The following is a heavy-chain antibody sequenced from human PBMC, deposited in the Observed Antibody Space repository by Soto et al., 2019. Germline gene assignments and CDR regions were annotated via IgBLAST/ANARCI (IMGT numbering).Heavy chain of an antibody. CDR1: GYPFTAFD. CDR3: VRQPGGVATPGDDY. D-gene: IGHD2-15*01. CDR2: MNPSSGDS. Sequence: QVQLVQSGAEVKKPGASVKVSCEASGYPFTAFDINWVRQAAGQGLEWMGWMNPSSGDSAFAQRLQDRITITRTTSSSATYMWLSRLTSEDTAVYYCVRQPGGVATPGDDYWCQGTLVTVSS. J-gene: IGHJ4*02. V-gene: IGHV1-8*01.